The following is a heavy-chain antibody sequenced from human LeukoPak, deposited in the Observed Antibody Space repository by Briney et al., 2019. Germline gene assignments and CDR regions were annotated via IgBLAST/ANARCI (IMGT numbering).Heavy chain of an antibody. J-gene: IGHJ4*02. CDR2: INPSGGST. CDR3: ARSIIRGYSSGWFLIDY. Sequence: ASVKVSCKASGYTFTSYYMHWVRQAPGQGLEWMGIINPSGGSTSYAQKFQGRVTMTRDTSTSTVYMELSSLRSEDTAVYYCARSIIRGYSSGWFLIDYWGQGTLVTVSS. V-gene: IGHV1-46*03. CDR1: GYTFTSYY. D-gene: IGHD6-19*01.